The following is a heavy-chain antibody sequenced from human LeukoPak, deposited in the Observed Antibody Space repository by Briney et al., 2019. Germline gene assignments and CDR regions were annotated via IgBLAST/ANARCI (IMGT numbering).Heavy chain of an antibody. V-gene: IGHV4-61*02. CDR1: GGSISSGSYY. Sequence: SETLSLTCTVSGGSISSGSYYWSWIRQPAGKGLEWIGRIYTSGSTNYNPSLKSRVTISVDTSKNQFSLKLSSVTAADTAVYYCARGVRGPKASSGSFDYWGQGTLVTVSS. J-gene: IGHJ4*02. CDR2: IYTSGST. D-gene: IGHD3-10*01. CDR3: ARGVRGPKASSGSFDY.